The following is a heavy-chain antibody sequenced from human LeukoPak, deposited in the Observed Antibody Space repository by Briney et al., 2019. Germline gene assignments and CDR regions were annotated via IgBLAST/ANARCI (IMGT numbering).Heavy chain of an antibody. CDR1: GFTFSSYW. CDR3: AKVERGRIVVVPAAQAAFDI. D-gene: IGHD2-2*01. J-gene: IGHJ3*02. V-gene: IGHV3-7*01. Sequence: GGSLRLSCATSGFTFSSYWMSWVRQAPGKGLEWVANIKQDGSEKYYVDSVKGRFTISRDNAKNSLYLQMNSLRAEDTAVYYCAKVERGRIVVVPAAQAAFDIWGQGTMVTVSS. CDR2: IKQDGSEK.